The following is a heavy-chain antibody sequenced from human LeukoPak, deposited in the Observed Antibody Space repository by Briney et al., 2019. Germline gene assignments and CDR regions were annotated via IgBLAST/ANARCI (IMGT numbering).Heavy chain of an antibody. CDR3: ARDRYYDFWSGYYHFDY. Sequence: PGGSLRLSCAASGFTFSGYSMNWVRQAPGKGLEWVSYISSSSSTIYYADSVKGRFTISRDNAKNSLYLQMNSLRDEDTAVYYCARDRYYDFWSGYYHFDYWGQGTLVTVSS. D-gene: IGHD3-3*01. J-gene: IGHJ4*02. CDR1: GFTFSGYS. CDR2: ISSSSSTI. V-gene: IGHV3-48*02.